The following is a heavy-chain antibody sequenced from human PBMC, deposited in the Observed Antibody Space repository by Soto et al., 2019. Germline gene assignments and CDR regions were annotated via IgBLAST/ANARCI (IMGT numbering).Heavy chain of an antibody. V-gene: IGHV3-30-3*01. CDR1: GFTFSSYA. Sequence: GGSLRLSCAASGFTFSSYAMHWVRQAPGKGLEWVAVISYDGSNKYYADSVKGRFTISRDNSKNTLYLQMNSLRAEDTAVYYCARDLSSSSWGTWYYYGMDVWGQGTTVTVSS. CDR2: ISYDGSNK. D-gene: IGHD6-13*01. CDR3: ARDLSSSSWGTWYYYGMDV. J-gene: IGHJ6*02.